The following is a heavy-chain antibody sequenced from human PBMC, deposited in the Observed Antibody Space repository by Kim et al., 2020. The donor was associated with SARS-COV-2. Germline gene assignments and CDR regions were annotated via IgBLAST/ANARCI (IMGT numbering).Heavy chain of an antibody. CDR3: ASGLRYFDWLPFDY. Sequence: GGSLRLSCAASGFTFSSYEMNWVRQAPGKGLEWVSYISSSGSTIYYADSVKGRFTISRDNAKNSLYLQMNSLRAEDTAVYYCASGLRYFDWLPFDYWGQGTLVTVSS. J-gene: IGHJ4*02. V-gene: IGHV3-48*03. D-gene: IGHD3-9*01. CDR2: ISSSGSTI. CDR1: GFTFSSYE.